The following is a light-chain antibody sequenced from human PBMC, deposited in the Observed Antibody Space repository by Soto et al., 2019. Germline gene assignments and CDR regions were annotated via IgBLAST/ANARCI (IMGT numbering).Light chain of an antibody. V-gene: IGKV3-15*01. CDR1: QSVSSN. CDR2: GAS. CDR3: QQYSSTPWT. J-gene: IGKJ1*01. Sequence: EIVMTQSPATLSVSPGERATLSCRASQSVSSNLAWYQKKPGQAPRLLIYGASTRATGIPARFSGSGSGTEFTLTISSLQSEDFAVYYCQQYSSTPWTFGQGTKVEIK.